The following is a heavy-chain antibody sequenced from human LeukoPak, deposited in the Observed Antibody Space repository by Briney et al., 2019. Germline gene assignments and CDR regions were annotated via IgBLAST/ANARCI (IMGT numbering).Heavy chain of an antibody. CDR2: ISGSGGST. Sequence: GGSLRLSCAASGFTFSSYAMSWVRQAPGKGLEWVSAISGSGGSTYYADSMKGRFTISRDNSKNTLYLQMNSLRAEDTAVYYCAKDDGYSYGYEIDYWGQGTLVTVSS. D-gene: IGHD5-18*01. V-gene: IGHV3-23*01. J-gene: IGHJ4*02. CDR1: GFTFSSYA. CDR3: AKDDGYSYGYEIDY.